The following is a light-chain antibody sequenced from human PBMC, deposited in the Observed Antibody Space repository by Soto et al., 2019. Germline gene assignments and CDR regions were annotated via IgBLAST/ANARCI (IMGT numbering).Light chain of an antibody. Sequence: EIVMTQSPLTLSASPGERAIFSCRASQSVGSNIAWYQQKPGQSPRLLVYDASTRATAIPARFSGSASGTDFILTINPLQPEDFAVYYCQQYYQWPSYTFGLGTK. V-gene: IGKV3-15*01. J-gene: IGKJ2*01. CDR1: QSVGSN. CDR3: QQYYQWPSYT. CDR2: DAS.